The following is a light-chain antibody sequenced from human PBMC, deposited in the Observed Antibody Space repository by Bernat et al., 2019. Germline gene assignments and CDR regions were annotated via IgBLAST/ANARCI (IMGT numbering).Light chain of an antibody. Sequence: SYVLTQPPSMSVAPGKTARITCGGNNIGSKSVNWYQQKAGQAPVVVVYHDTDRPSGIPERFSGSNSENTATLTISWVEAGDEADYYCQVWGVRGHWVFGGGTRLTVL. V-gene: IGLV3-21*03. J-gene: IGLJ3*02. CDR3: QVWGVRGHWV. CDR1: NIGSKS. CDR2: HDT.